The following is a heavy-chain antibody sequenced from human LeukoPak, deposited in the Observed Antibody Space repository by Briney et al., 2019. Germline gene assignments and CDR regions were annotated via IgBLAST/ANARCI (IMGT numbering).Heavy chain of an antibody. Sequence: GGSLRLSCAASGCTFTNYWMTWVRQAPGKGLEWVANINLHGSDRYYVDSVKGRFTISRDNAENSLYLQMNSLRAGDTAVYYCARGIISGVDWFDPWGQGTLVTVSS. V-gene: IGHV3-7*01. CDR3: ARGIISGVDWFDP. J-gene: IGHJ5*02. CDR1: GCTFTNYW. D-gene: IGHD3-10*01. CDR2: INLHGSDR.